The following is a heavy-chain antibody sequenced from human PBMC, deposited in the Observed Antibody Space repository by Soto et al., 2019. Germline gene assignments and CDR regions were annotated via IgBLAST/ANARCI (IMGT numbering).Heavy chain of an antibody. CDR3: ARTYSGSSFDI. D-gene: IGHD1-26*01. CDR1: GGSISSSSYY. CDR2: IYYSGST. Sequence: QLQLQESGPGLVKPSETLSLTCTVSGGSISSSSYYWGWIRQPPGKGLEWIGSIYYSGSTYYNPSRKRRVTLPADTSMNQFSLKLSTVTAADTAVYYCARTYSGSSFDIWGQGTMVTVSS. V-gene: IGHV4-39*01. J-gene: IGHJ3*02.